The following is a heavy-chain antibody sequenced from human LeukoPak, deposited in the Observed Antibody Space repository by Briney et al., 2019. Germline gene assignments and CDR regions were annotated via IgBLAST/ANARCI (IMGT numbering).Heavy chain of an antibody. CDR2: IYTSGST. CDR3: ARVAESGIAVAGPYYYYYYYMDV. J-gene: IGHJ6*03. D-gene: IGHD6-19*01. Sequence: PSETLSLTCTVSGGSLSSGSYYWSWIRQPAGKGLEWIGRIYTSGSTNYNPSLKSRVTISVDTSKNQFSLKLSSVTAADTAVYYCARVAESGIAVAGPYYYYYYYMDVWGKGTTVTVSS. CDR1: GGSLSSGSYY. V-gene: IGHV4-61*02.